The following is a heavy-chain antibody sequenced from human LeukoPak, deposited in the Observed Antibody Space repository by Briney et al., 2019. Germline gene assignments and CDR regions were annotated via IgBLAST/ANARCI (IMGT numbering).Heavy chain of an antibody. D-gene: IGHD3-3*01. J-gene: IGHJ4*02. CDR3: AKEGSIFGVVIRPYYFDY. Sequence: GGSLRLSCVASGFTFSSYWMSWVRQAPGKGLECVADIKQDGSEKYYVDSVKGRFTISRDNAKNSLYLQMNSLRVEDTAVYYCAKEGSIFGVVIRPYYFDYWGQGTLVTVSS. CDR2: IKQDGSEK. V-gene: IGHV3-7*01. CDR1: GFTFSSYW.